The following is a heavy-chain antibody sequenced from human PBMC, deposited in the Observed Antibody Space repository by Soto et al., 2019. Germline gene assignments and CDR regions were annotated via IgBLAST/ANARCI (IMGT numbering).Heavy chain of an antibody. CDR1: GGSISSSSYY. CDR2: FYYSGST. CDR3: ARISVASRYMDV. V-gene: IGHV4-39*01. J-gene: IGHJ6*03. Sequence: ETLSLTCIVSGGSISSSSYYWGWIRQPPGKGLEWIGSFYYSGSTYYSPSLKSRVTISGDTSKNQISLRLSSVTAADTAVYYCARISVASRYMDVWGKGTTVTVSS. D-gene: IGHD5-12*01.